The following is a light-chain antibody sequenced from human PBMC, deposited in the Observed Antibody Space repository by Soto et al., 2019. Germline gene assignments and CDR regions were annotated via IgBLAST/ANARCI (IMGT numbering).Light chain of an antibody. V-gene: IGKV1-9*01. CDR1: QGISSY. CDR3: QQLTT. Sequence: DIQLTQSPSFLSASVGDRVTITCRASQGISSYLACYQQKPGKAPKLLIYAASTLQSGFPSRFSGSGSGTEFTLTISSLQPEDFATYYCQQLTTFGQGTKVDIK. CDR2: AAS. J-gene: IGKJ1*01.